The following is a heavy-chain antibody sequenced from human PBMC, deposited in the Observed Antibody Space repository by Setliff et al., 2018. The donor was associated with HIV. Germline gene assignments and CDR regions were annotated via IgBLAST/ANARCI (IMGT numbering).Heavy chain of an antibody. Sequence: ASVKVSCKASGYTFTDYYIHWVRQAPGHGLEWVGRINPKSGVTSYAQNFHGRVTMTRDTSISTAYMELSRLRSDDTAVYYCARSTTADWGQGTLVTVSS. CDR1: GYTFTDYY. J-gene: IGHJ4*02. CDR3: ARSTTAD. CDR2: INPKSGVT. V-gene: IGHV1-2*06. D-gene: IGHD4-17*01.